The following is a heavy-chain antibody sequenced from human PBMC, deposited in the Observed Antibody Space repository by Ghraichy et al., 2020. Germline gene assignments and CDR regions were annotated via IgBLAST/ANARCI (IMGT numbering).Heavy chain of an antibody. CDR2: INPSGATT. D-gene: IGHD3-3*01. V-gene: IGHV1-46*02. CDR3: ASWSGSGYSVKFSLDF. CDR1: GYNFKDYC. J-gene: IGHJ4*02. Sequence: ASVKVSCKASGYNFKDYCMHWVRQAPGQGLEWMGIINPSGATTTYAQSFQGRVTFTTDTSTSTVYMDLSSLGSEDTAIYYCASWSGSGYSVKFSLDFWGQGTLVTVS.